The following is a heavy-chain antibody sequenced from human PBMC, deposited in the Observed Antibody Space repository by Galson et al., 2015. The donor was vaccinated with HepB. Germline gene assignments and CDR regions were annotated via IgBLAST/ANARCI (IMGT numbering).Heavy chain of an antibody. Sequence: SLRLSCAASGFIFSNYAMTWVRQAPGKGLEWVSAISGSGVNTYYADSVKGRVTISRDNSKNTLYLQMNSLRAEDTAVYYCAKNSYYGSGDAFDIWGQGTMVTVSS. CDR2: ISGSGVNT. J-gene: IGHJ3*02. V-gene: IGHV3-23*01. CDR1: GFIFSNYA. D-gene: IGHD3-10*01. CDR3: AKNSYYGSGDAFDI.